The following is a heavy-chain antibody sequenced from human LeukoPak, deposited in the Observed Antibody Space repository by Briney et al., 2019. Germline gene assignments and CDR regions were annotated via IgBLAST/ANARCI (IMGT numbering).Heavy chain of an antibody. D-gene: IGHD6-19*01. Sequence: GGSLRLSCAASGFTFSSYGMHWVRQAPGKGLEWVAFIRYDGSNKYYADSVKGRFTISRDNSKNTLYLQMNSLRAEDTAVYYCAKGAGGAVAAFDFDYWGQGTLVTVSS. CDR1: GFTFSSYG. V-gene: IGHV3-30*02. CDR3: AKGAGGAVAAFDFDY. CDR2: IRYDGSNK. J-gene: IGHJ4*02.